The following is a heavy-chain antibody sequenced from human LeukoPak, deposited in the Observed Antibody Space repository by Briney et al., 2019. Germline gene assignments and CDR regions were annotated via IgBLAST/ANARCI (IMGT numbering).Heavy chain of an antibody. Sequence: GGSLRLSCAASGFTFSTSWMTWIRQAPGKGLEWVSYIRSSGGIIYYADSVKGRFTISRDKAKNSLFLQMNILRADDTAVYYRARADRNYYMDVWGKGTTVTVSS. V-gene: IGHV3-11*04. CDR2: IRSSGGII. CDR3: ARADRNYYMDV. CDR1: GFTFSTSW. J-gene: IGHJ6*03.